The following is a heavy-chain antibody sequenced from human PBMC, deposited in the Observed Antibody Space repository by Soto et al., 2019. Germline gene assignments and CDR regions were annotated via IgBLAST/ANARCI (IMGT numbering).Heavy chain of an antibody. Sequence: ASVKVSCKVSGYTLTELSMHWVRQAPGKGLEWMGGFDPEDGETIYAQKFQGRVTMTEDTSTDTAYMELSSLRSEDTAVYYCATQGYDILTGYYGAHMDVWGTGTTVTVSS. D-gene: IGHD3-9*01. J-gene: IGHJ6*03. CDR1: GYTLTELS. CDR2: FDPEDGET. CDR3: ATQGYDILTGYYGAHMDV. V-gene: IGHV1-24*01.